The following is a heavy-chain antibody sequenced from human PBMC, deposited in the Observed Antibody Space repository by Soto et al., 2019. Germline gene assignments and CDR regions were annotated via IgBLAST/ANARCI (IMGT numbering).Heavy chain of an antibody. V-gene: IGHV1-3*01. CDR3: ARDYYASGAPEYYFDY. J-gene: IGHJ4*02. Sequence: ASVKVSCKASGYTFISYAMHWVRQAPGQRLEWMGWINVGNGNTKYSQKFQGRVTITRDTSASTAYMELSSLRSEDTAVYYCARDYYASGAPEYYFDYWGQGTLVTVSS. CDR2: INVGNGNT. CDR1: GYTFISYA. D-gene: IGHD3-10*01.